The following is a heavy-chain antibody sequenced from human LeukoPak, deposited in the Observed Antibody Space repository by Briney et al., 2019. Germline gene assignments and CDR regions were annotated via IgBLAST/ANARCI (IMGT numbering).Heavy chain of an antibody. V-gene: IGHV1-2*02. CDR2: FNPTSGGT. CDR3: ARVYYYYDSSGILTLYFDY. CDR1: GYTFTSYY. J-gene: IGHJ4*02. Sequence: GASVKLSCKTSGYTFTSYYMHWVRQAPGQGLEWMGWFNPTSGGTNYAQKFQGRVTMTRDTAISTAYMELSRLRSDDTAVYYCARVYYYYDSSGILTLYFDYWGQGTLVTVSS. D-gene: IGHD3-22*01.